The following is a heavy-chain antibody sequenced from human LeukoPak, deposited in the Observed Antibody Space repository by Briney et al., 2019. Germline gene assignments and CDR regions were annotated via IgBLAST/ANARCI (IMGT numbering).Heavy chain of an antibody. Sequence: SETLSLTCTVSGGSIRSSSYYWGWIRQPPGKGLEWIGSIYYSGSTYYNPSLKSRVTISVDTSKNQFSLKLSSVTAADTAVYYCARDSVGQWEMGAFDIWGQGTMVTVSS. J-gene: IGHJ3*02. V-gene: IGHV4-39*07. D-gene: IGHD1-26*01. CDR1: GGSIRSSSYY. CDR2: IYYSGST. CDR3: ARDSVGQWEMGAFDI.